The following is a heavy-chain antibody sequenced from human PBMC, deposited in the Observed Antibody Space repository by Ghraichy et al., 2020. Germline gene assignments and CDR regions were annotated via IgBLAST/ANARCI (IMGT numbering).Heavy chain of an antibody. D-gene: IGHD6-13*01. V-gene: IGHV4-59*01. CDR1: GGSISSYY. J-gene: IGHJ4*02. CDR3: ARVGYSSSWGFDY. CDR2: IYYSGST. Sequence: ESLNISCTVSGGSISSYYWSWIRQPPGKGLEWIGYIYYSGSTNYNPSLKSRVTISVDTSKNQFSLKLSSVTAADTAVYYCARVGYSSSWGFDYWGQGTLVTVSS.